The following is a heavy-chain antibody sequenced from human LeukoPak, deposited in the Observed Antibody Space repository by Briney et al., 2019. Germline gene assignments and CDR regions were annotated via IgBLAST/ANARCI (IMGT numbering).Heavy chain of an antibody. CDR2: IKSIGSGRTA. CDR1: GFTFRSYA. V-gene: IGHV3-15*07. Sequence: SGGSLRLSCAASGFTFRSYAMNWVRQAPGKGLEWVCRIKSIGSGRTADYSASVKGRFTIASDDSKMTVHLQMSSLNNGVSAGFYCTMGLASTAVEPMLDLWGQGTLVTVSS. D-gene: IGHD5-18*01. CDR3: TMGLASTAVEPMLDL. J-gene: IGHJ4*02.